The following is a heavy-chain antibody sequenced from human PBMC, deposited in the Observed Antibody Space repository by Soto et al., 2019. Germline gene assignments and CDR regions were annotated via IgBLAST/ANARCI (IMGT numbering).Heavy chain of an antibody. CDR3: ARVLRRLEWSFDY. CDR2: IIPIFGTA. J-gene: IGHJ4*02. CDR1: GGTFSSYA. D-gene: IGHD3-3*01. V-gene: IGHV1-69*13. Sequence: SVKVSCKASGGTFSSYAISWVRQAPGQGLEWMGGIIPIFGTANYAQKFQGRVTITADESTSTAYMELSSLRSEDTAVYYCARVLRRLEWSFDYWGPGTLVTVSS.